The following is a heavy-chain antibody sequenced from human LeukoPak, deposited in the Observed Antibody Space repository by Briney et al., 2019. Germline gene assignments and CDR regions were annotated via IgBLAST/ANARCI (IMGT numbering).Heavy chain of an antibody. CDR3: ASPLIVGATTGYFDY. CDR2: ISYDGSNK. J-gene: IGHJ4*02. D-gene: IGHD1-26*01. V-gene: IGHV3-30-3*01. Sequence: GGSLRLSCAASGFTFSSYAMHWVCQAPGKGLEWVAVISYDGSNKYYADSVKGRFTVSRDNSKNTLYLQMNSLRAEDTAVYYCASPLIVGATTGYFDYWGQGTLVTVSS. CDR1: GFTFSSYA.